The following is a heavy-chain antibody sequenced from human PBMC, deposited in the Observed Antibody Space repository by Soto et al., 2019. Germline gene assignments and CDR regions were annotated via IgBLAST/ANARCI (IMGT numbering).Heavy chain of an antibody. J-gene: IGHJ4*02. CDR1: GGTFSSYA. V-gene: IGHV1-69*13. CDR3: ARGGTDYDILTGYYGD. CDR2: IIPIFGTA. D-gene: IGHD3-9*01. Sequence: ASVKASCKASGGTFSSYAISWVRQAPGQGLEWMGGIIPIFGTANYAQKFQGRVTITADESTSTAYMELSSLRSEDTAVYYCARGGTDYDILTGYYGDWGQGTLVTVSS.